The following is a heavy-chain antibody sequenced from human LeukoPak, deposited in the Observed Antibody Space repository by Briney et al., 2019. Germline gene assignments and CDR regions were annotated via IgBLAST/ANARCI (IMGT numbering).Heavy chain of an antibody. CDR3: VRGGRGRDDYFDY. J-gene: IGHJ4*02. V-gene: IGHV3-48*04. D-gene: IGHD3-10*01. Sequence: HPGGSLRLSCAASGYTFPSYSLNWVRQSPGKGLEWIPYVGTGGDDIYYADSVTGRFTISRGNAEKSVYLQMNSLRVEDTAVYYCVRGGRGRDDYFDYWGQGTQVTVSS. CDR2: VGTGGDDI. CDR1: GYTFPSYS.